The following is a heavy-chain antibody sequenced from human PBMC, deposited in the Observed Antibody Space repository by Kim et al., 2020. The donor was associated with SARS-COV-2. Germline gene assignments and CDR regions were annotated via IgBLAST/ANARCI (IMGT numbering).Heavy chain of an antibody. D-gene: IGHD3-10*01. CDR3: AGTPRSSMVRGVAGY. Sequence: GGSLKLSCAASGFTVSSNYMSWVRQAPGKGLEWVSVIYSGGSTYYADSVKGRFTISRDNSKNTLYLQMNSLRAEDTAVYYCAGTPRSSMVRGVAGYWGQGTLVTVSS. J-gene: IGHJ4*02. CDR1: GFTVSSNY. V-gene: IGHV3-53*01. CDR2: IYSGGST.